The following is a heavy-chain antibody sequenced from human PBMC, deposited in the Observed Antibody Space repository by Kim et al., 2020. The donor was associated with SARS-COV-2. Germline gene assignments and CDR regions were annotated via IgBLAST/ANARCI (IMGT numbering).Heavy chain of an antibody. CDR1: GDTFSSYA. J-gene: IGHJ6*02. CDR2: IIPIFGTA. V-gene: IGHV1-69*05. Sequence: SVKVSCKASGDTFSSYAISWVRQAPGQGLEWMGGIIPIFGTANYAQKFQGRVTITTDESTSTAYMELSSLRSEDTAVYYCARDPQLGYCSGGSCYQYYYGMDVWGQGTTVTVSS. D-gene: IGHD2-15*01. CDR3: ARDPQLGYCSGGSCYQYYYGMDV.